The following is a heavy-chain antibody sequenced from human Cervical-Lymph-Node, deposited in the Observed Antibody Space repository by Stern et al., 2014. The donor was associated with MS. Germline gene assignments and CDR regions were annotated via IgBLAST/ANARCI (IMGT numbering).Heavy chain of an antibody. J-gene: IGHJ5*02. CDR3: ARGLVVSSSLWFDP. CDR2: MNPNIRNT. CDR1: GYTFINYD. D-gene: IGHD6-6*01. V-gene: IGHV1-8*01. Sequence: VQLVQSGAEVKKPGASVKVSCKASGYTFINYDINWVRQAPGRGLEWIGWMNPNIRNTGYAQEFQGRVTMTTNTSISTVYMELSSLTSDDTAVYYCARGLVVSSSLWFDPGGQGTLVSVSS.